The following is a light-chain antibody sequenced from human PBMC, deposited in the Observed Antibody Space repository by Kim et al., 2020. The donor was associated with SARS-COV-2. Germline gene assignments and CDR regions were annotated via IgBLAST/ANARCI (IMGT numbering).Light chain of an antibody. CDR1: SSDVGGYNF. Sequence: QSALTQPPSASGSPGQSLTISCTGTSSDVGGYNFVSWYQQHPGKAPKLMIYEVSNRPSGVPDRFSGSKSGNTASLTVSGLRAEDEADYYCSSYAAISNFVFGTGTKVTV. V-gene: IGLV2-8*01. CDR2: EVS. CDR3: SSYAAISNFV. J-gene: IGLJ1*01.